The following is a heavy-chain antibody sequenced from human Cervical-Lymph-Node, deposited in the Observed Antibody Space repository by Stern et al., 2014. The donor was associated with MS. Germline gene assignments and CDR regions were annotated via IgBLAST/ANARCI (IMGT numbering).Heavy chain of an antibody. CDR2: IGTNIGNT. CDR1: GYTFTDYA. V-gene: IGHV1-18*01. CDR3: RAGSDAFDV. D-gene: IGHD6-13*01. Sequence: QLVQSGAEVKKPGASVKVSCKASGYTFTDYAISWVRQAPGQVLEWMGWIGTNIGNTNYAQKFQGRVTLATDTSTSTVYMELRSLRSDDTAMYYCRAGSDAFDVWGQGTMVTVSS. J-gene: IGHJ3*01.